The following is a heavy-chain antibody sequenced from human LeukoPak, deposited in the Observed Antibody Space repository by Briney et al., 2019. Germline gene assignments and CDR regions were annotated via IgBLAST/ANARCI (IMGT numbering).Heavy chain of an antibody. V-gene: IGHV3-15*01. CDR3: TTGDTAMVDGNYFDY. D-gene: IGHD5-18*01. CDR2: IKSKTDGGTT. Sequence: PGGSLRLSCAASGFTFSNAWMSWVRQAPGKGLEWVGRIKSKTDGGTTDYAAPVKGRFTISRDDSKNTLYLQMNSLKTEDTVVYYCTTGDTAMVDGNYFDYWGQGTLVTVSS. CDR1: GFTFSNAW. J-gene: IGHJ4*02.